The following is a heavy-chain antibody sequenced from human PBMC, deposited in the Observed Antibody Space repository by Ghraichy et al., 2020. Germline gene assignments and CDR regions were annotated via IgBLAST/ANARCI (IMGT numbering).Heavy chain of an antibody. CDR2: ISWNSGSI. CDR1: GFTFDDYA. D-gene: IGHD5-18*01. J-gene: IGHJ4*02. CDR3: AKGADTAMVMVDFDY. V-gene: IGHV3-9*01. Sequence: GGSLRLSCAASGFTFDDYAIHWVRQAPGKGLEWVSGISWNSGSIGYADSVKGRFTISRDNAKNSLYLQMNSLRAEDTALYYCAKGADTAMVMVDFDYWGQGTLVTVSS.